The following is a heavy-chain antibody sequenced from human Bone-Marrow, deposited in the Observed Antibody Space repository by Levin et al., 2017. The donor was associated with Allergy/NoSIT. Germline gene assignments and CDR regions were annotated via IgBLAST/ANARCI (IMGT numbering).Heavy chain of an antibody. J-gene: IGHJ4*02. D-gene: IGHD6-13*01. Sequence: PAASVKVSCKASGDIFSTNTFSWVRQAPGQGPEWMGRIIAMVGITNYAQEFQDRVTLTADKATSTVYMELSSLRSDDTAIYYCATLVTTHGTQNFYFFDSWGQGTLVTVSS. CDR3: ATLVTTHGTQNFYFFDS. V-gene: IGHV1-69*02. CDR2: IIAMVGIT. CDR1: GDIFSTNT.